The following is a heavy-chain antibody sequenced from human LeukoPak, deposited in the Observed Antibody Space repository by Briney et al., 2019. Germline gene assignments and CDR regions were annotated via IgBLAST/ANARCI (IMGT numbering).Heavy chain of an antibody. D-gene: IGHD3-22*01. J-gene: IGHJ3*02. CDR2: ISSSGSTI. CDR3: ARDSQRSRLLRVSNAFDI. V-gene: IGHV3-11*01. Sequence: PGGSLRLSCAASGFTFSDYYMSWIRQAPGKGLEWVSYISSSGSTIYYADSVKGRFTISRDNAKNSLYLQMNSLRAEDTAVYYCARDSQRSRLLRVSNAFDIWGQGTMVTVSS. CDR1: GFTFSDYY.